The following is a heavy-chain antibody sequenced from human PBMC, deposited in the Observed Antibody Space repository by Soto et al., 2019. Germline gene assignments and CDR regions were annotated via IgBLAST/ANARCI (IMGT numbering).Heavy chain of an antibody. D-gene: IGHD2-15*01. J-gene: IGHJ5*02. CDR1: GYTFTSYG. CDR2: ISAYNGNT. V-gene: IGHV1-18*04. Sequence: SVKVYCKASGYTFTSYGISWVRQALGQGLEWMGWISAYNGNTNYAQKLQGRVTMTTDTSTSTAYMELRSLRSDDTAVYYCARGRQLVSVSGFDPLGQGALVTGSS. CDR3: ARGRQLVSVSGFDP.